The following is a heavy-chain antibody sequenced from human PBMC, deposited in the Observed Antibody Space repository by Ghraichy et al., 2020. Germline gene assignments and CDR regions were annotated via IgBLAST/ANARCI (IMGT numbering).Heavy chain of an antibody. CDR2: IYPGDSDT. Sequence: GESLNISCKGSGYSFTSYWIGWVRQMPGKGLEWMGIIYPGDSDTRYSPSFQGQVTISADKSISTAYLQWSSLKASDTAMYYCARHITYYDILTGYYVDYFDYWGQGTLVTVSS. CDR1: GYSFTSYW. D-gene: IGHD3-9*01. J-gene: IGHJ4*02. V-gene: IGHV5-51*01. CDR3: ARHITYYDILTGYYVDYFDY.